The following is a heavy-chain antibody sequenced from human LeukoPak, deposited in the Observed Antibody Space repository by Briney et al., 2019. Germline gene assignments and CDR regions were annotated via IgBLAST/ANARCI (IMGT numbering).Heavy chain of an antibody. CDR2: IYSGGRT. Sequence: GGSLRLSCAVSGFTVSSNYMTWVRQAPGKGLEWVSVIYSGGRTYYADSVKGRFTISRDDSKNTLYLQMNSLKTEDTAVYYCTTDSQPDILTPDAFDIWGQGTMVTVSS. V-gene: IGHV3-66*01. D-gene: IGHD3-9*01. J-gene: IGHJ3*02. CDR1: GFTVSSNY. CDR3: TTDSQPDILTPDAFDI.